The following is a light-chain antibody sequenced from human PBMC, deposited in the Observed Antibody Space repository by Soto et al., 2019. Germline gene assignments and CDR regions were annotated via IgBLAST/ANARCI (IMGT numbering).Light chain of an antibody. J-gene: IGKJ2*01. V-gene: IGKV1-39*01. CDR3: QQSYSTPT. Sequence: DIQMTQSPSSLSASVGDRVTITCRASQGISSFLNWYQQKPGKAPNLLIYVASSLQSGVPSRFSGSGSGTDFTLTISSRQPEDFATYYCQQSYSTPTFGQGTKLEIK. CDR1: QGISSF. CDR2: VAS.